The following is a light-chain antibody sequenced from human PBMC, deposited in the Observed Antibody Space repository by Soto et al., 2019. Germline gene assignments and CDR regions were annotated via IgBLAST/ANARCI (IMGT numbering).Light chain of an antibody. V-gene: IGKV3D-7*01. CDR2: GAS. J-gene: IGKJ3*01. CDR3: QQDYNLPFP. Sequence: EIVMTQSPATLSLSPGERATLSCRASQSVSSSYLSWYQQKPGQAPRLLIYGASTRATGIPARFSGSGSGTDFTLTISSLQPEDFAVYYCQQDYNLPFPFGPGTKVDIK. CDR1: QSVSSSY.